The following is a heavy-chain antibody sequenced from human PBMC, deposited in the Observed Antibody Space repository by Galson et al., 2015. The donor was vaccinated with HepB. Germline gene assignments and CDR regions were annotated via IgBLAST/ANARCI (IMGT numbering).Heavy chain of an antibody. D-gene: IGHD2-2*02. J-gene: IGHJ5*02. CDR1: GFTFSSYS. V-gene: IGHV3-21*01. CDR3: ARDRIRPREYCSSTSCYTRPGWFDP. CDR2: ISSSSSYI. Sequence: SLRLSCAASGFTFSSYSMNWVRQAPGKGLEWVSSISSSSSYIYYADSVKGRFTISRDNAKNSLYLQMNSLRAEDTAVYYCARDRIRPREYCSSTSCYTRPGWFDPWGRGTLVTVSS.